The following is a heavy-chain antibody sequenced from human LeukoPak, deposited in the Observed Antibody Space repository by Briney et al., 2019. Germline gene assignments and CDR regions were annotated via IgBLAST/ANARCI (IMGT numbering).Heavy chain of an antibody. CDR1: GGSISSYH. V-gene: IGHV4-59*01. CDR3: ARYYYGSGAFDY. CDR2: IYYSGST. D-gene: IGHD3-10*01. J-gene: IGHJ4*02. Sequence: SETLSLTCTVSGGSISSYHWSWIRQPPGKGLEWIGYIYYSGSTNYNPSLKSRVTISVDTSKNQFSLKLSSVTAADTAVYYCARYYYGSGAFDYWGQGTLVTVSS.